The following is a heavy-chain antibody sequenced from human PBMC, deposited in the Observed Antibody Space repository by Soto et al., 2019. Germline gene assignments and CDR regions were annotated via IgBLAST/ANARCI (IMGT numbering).Heavy chain of an antibody. J-gene: IGHJ4*02. V-gene: IGHV2-70*11. CDR3: ARGGYRRLDY. CDR2: IDWDDDK. Sequence: SGPTLVNPTQTLTLTCTFSGFSLSTSGICVSWIRQPPGKALEWLARIDWDDDKYYSTSLKTRLTISKHTSKNQVVLTLTNMEPLATATYYGARGGYRRLDYWGQGTMVTVSS. CDR1: GFSLSTSGIC. D-gene: IGHD1-1*01.